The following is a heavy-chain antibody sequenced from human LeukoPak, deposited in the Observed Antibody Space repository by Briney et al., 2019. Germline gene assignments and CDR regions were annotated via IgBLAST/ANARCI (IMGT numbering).Heavy chain of an antibody. CDR1: GFTFAAYA. CDR3: ARVAAGGKGFDY. V-gene: IGHV3-23*01. Sequence: GSLRLSCAASGFTFAAYAMTWVRQAPGKGLEWVSAISGGSERTHYADSVQGRFTVSRDNVKNMVYLQMNSLRAGDTAVYYCARVAAGGKGFDYWGQGILVTVSS. D-gene: IGHD6-13*01. J-gene: IGHJ4*02. CDR2: ISGGSERT.